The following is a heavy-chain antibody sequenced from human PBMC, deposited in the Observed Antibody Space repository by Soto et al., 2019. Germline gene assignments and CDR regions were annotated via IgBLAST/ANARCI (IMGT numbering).Heavy chain of an antibody. Sequence: GGSLRLSCAASGLTLSSYDMHWVRQAPGKGLEWVSYISKSSTTIYYADSVKGRFTISRDNAKNSLFLEMNSLRDEDTAVYHCARGGRVAAACSVVWGQGTTVTVSS. D-gene: IGHD3-10*02. CDR3: ARGGRVAAACSVV. CDR1: GLTLSSYD. V-gene: IGHV3-48*02. J-gene: IGHJ6*02. CDR2: ISKSSTTI.